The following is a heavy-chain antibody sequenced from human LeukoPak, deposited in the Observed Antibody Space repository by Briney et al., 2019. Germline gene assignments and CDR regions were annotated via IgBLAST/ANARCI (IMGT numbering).Heavy chain of an antibody. D-gene: IGHD6-19*01. CDR1: GFSFSTSG. Sequence: PGGSLRLSCAAFGFSFSTSGMHWVRQAPGKGLEWVAVIWYDGTNIYYADSVKGRLTISRDNSKNRLYLQMNSLRAEDTAVYHCARDLGISVATGLTWGKGALVTVSS. V-gene: IGHV3-33*01. CDR2: IWYDGTNI. CDR3: ARDLGISVATGLT. J-gene: IGHJ4*02.